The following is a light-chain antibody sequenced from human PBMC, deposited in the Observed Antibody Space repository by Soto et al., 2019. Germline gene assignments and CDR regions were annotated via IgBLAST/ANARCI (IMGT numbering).Light chain of an antibody. CDR3: GAWDSSLSVVL. V-gene: IGLV1-51*01. J-gene: IGLJ2*01. CDR2: DDH. Sequence: QSVLTQPPSVSAAPGERVTISCSGTSSNVGSHYVSWYQQVPRTAPKLLIYDDHKRPSGIPDRFSGSKSGTSATLDITGLQTGDEADYYCGAWDSSLSVVLFGGGTQVTVL. CDR1: SSNVGSHY.